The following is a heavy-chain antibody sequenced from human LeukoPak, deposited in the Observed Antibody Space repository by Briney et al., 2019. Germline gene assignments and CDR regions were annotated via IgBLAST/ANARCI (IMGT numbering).Heavy chain of an antibody. Sequence: GGSLRLSCAASGFTFSSYAMSWVRQAPGKGLEWVSAISGSGGSTYYADSVKGRFTISRDNSKNTLYLQVNSLRAEDTAVYYWAKEGTARPKQTTFDPWGQGTLVTVSS. V-gene: IGHV3-23*01. CDR3: AKEGTARPKQTTFDP. CDR2: ISGSGGST. D-gene: IGHD1/OR15-1a*01. J-gene: IGHJ5*02. CDR1: GFTFSSYA.